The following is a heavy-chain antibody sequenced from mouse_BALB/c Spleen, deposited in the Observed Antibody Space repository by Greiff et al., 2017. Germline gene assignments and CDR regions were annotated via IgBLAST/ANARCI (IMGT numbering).Heavy chain of an antibody. Sequence: ELVRPGASVKMSCKASGYTFTSYWINWIKQRPGQGLEWIGRIAPGSGSTYYNEMFKGKATLTVDTSSSTAYIQLSSLSSEDSAVYFCARLGYESAMDYWGQGTSVTVSS. D-gene: IGHD2-10*02. CDR2: IAPGSGST. CDR1: GYTFTSYW. V-gene: IGHV1S41*01. J-gene: IGHJ4*01. CDR3: ARLGYESAMDY.